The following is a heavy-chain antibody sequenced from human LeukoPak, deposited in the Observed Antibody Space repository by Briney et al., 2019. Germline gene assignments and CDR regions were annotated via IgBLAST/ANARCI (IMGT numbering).Heavy chain of an antibody. D-gene: IGHD6-13*01. CDR1: GFTVSSNY. CDR3: AKDYRSSSWYYFDY. CDR2: IYSGGST. V-gene: IGHV3-53*01. Sequence: GGSLRLSCAASGFTVSSNYMSWVRQAPGKGLEWVSVIYSGGSTYYADSVKGRFTISRDNSKNTLYLQMNSLRAEDTAVYYCAKDYRSSSWYYFDYWGQGTLVTVSS. J-gene: IGHJ4*02.